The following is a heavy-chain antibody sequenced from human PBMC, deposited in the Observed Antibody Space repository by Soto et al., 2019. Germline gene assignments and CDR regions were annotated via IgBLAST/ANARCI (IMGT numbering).Heavy chain of an antibody. D-gene: IGHD2-2*01. CDR3: ARSPSEGYQLLDYFDY. CDR2: IDPEDGET. Sequence: ASVKVSCKVSGYTLTELSMHWVRQAPGKGLEWMGWIDPEDGETNYAQKLQGRVTMTTDTSTSTAYMELRSLRSDDTAVYYCARSPSEGYQLLDYFDYWGQGTLVTVSS. CDR1: GYTLTELS. J-gene: IGHJ4*02. V-gene: IGHV1-24*01.